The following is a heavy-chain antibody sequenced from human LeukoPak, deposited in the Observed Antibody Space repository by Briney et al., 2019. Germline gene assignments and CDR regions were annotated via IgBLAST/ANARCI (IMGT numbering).Heavy chain of an antibody. CDR3: ARDPSFLKVAMDDDGFDI. D-gene: IGHD6-19*01. J-gene: IGHJ3*02. CDR1: GFTFSSYS. Sequence: PGGSLRLSCAASGFTFSSYSMNWVRQAPGKGLEWVSSISSSSSYIYYADSVKGRFTTSRDNAKNTLSLQMNSLRAEDTAVYYCARDPSFLKVAMDDDGFDIWGQGTMVTVSS. CDR2: ISSSSSYI. V-gene: IGHV3-21*04.